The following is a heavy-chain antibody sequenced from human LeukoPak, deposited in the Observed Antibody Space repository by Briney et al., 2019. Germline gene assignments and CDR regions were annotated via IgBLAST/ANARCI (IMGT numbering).Heavy chain of an antibody. Sequence: GGSLRLSCAASGFTFSSYAMSWVRQAPGKGLEWVSAISGSGGSTYYADSVKGRFTISRDNSKNTLYLQMNSLRAKDTAVYYCAKDPSDILTGYYRSWGQGTLVTVSS. CDR2: ISGSGGST. J-gene: IGHJ4*02. V-gene: IGHV3-23*01. CDR3: AKDPSDILTGYYRS. D-gene: IGHD3-9*01. CDR1: GFTFSSYA.